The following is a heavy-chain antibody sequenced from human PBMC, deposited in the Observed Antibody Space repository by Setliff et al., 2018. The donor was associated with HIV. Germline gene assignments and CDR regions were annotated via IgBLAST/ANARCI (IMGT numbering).Heavy chain of an antibody. J-gene: IGHJ6*02. Sequence: SETLSLTCTVSGGSISTGSYYWSWIRQPAGKGLEWVGRIYTTGSTNYNPSLKSRATISVDTSKNQFSLNLTSVTAADTAVYYCARAPYYNFWSGYYVGMSSHYYGMDVWGQGTTVTVSS. CDR1: GGSISTGSYY. V-gene: IGHV4-61*02. D-gene: IGHD3-3*01. CDR2: IYTTGST. CDR3: ARAPYYNFWSGYYVGMSSHYYGMDV.